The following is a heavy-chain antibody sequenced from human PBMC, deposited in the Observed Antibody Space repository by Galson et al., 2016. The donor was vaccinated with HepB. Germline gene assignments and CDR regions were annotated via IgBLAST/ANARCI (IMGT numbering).Heavy chain of an antibody. CDR1: GGTFSRNA. J-gene: IGHJ4*02. CDR3: AIREKSDYGDYDRLDY. CDR2: ITPIFGTS. D-gene: IGHD4-17*01. Sequence: SVKVSCKASGGTFSRNAFNRVRQAPGQGLEWMGGITPIFGTSSYAQKFQGRVTLTADESTTTVYMEMTTLRSDDTAVYYCAIREKSDYGDYDRLDYWGQGTLVTVSS. V-gene: IGHV1-69*13.